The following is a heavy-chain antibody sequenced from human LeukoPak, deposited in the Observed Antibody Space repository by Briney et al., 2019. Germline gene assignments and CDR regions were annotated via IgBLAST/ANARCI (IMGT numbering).Heavy chain of an antibody. CDR2: IYTSGST. CDR3: ARGAFTIFDADCGMDV. D-gene: IGHD3-3*01. Sequence: SETLSLTCTVSGGSISSYYWSWIRQPAGKGLEWIGRIYTSGSTNYNPSLKSRVTMSVDTSKNQFSLKLSSVTAADTAVYYCARGAFTIFDADCGMDVWGQGITVTVSS. V-gene: IGHV4-4*07. CDR1: GGSISSYY. J-gene: IGHJ6*02.